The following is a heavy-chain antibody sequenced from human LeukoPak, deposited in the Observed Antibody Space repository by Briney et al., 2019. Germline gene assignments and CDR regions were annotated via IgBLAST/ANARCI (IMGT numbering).Heavy chain of an antibody. CDR3: AGFGESSLAFDI. D-gene: IGHD3-10*01. CDR2: ISYDGSNK. J-gene: IGHJ3*02. V-gene: IGHV3-30*03. Sequence: GGSLILSCAASGFTFSSYGMHWVRQAPGKGLEWVAVISYDGSNKYYADSVKGRFTISRDNSKNTLYLQMNSLRAEDRAVYYCAGFGESSLAFDIWGQGTMVTVSS. CDR1: GFTFSSYG.